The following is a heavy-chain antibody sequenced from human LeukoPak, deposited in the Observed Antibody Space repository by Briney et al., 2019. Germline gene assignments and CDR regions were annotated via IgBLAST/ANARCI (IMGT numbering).Heavy chain of an antibody. CDR3: VKDDGWVQYAN. CDR1: GFTFSSYN. D-gene: IGHD5-24*01. V-gene: IGHV3-23*01. Sequence: GGSLRLSCAASGFTFSSYNMNWVRQAPGKGLEWVSGIRADAVTTYYADSVKGRFIISRDNSKNTVYLQMNSLSAEDAAVYYCVKDDGWVQYANWGQGTLVTVSS. J-gene: IGHJ4*02. CDR2: IRADAVTT.